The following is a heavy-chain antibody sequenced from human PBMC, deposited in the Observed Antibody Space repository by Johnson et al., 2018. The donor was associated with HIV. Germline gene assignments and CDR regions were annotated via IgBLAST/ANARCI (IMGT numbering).Heavy chain of an antibody. V-gene: IGHV3-23*04. CDR2: IRGSGDST. Sequence: VQLVESGGGLVQPGGSLRLSCAASGFTFSSYAMSWVRQAPGKGLDWVSAIRGSGDSTYYADSVTGRFTISRANSKNTLYVQMNSLRAEDTAAYYCAKGRWELLAGAFDIWGQGTTVTVSS. CDR1: GFTFSSYA. J-gene: IGHJ3*02. D-gene: IGHD1-26*01. CDR3: AKGRWELLAGAFDI.